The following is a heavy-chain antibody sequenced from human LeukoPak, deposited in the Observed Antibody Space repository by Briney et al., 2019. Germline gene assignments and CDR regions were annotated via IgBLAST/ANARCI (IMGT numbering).Heavy chain of an antibody. CDR1: GYTFTSYG. J-gene: IGHJ5*02. CDR3: ARDSSITIFGVVPSHWFDP. CDR2: ISAYNGNT. V-gene: IGHV1-18*01. Sequence: ASVKVPCKASGYTFTSYGISWVRQAPGQGLEWMGWISAYNGNTNYAQKLQGRVTMTTDTSTSTAYMELRSLRSDDTAVYYCARDSSITIFGVVPSHWFDPWGQGTLVTVSS. D-gene: IGHD3-3*01.